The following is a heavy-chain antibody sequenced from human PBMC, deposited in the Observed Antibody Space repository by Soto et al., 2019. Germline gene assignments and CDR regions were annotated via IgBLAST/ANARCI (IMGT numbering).Heavy chain of an antibody. CDR1: GFSLSTSGVG. CDR2: IYWDDDK. J-gene: IGHJ4*02. Sequence: QITLKESGPALVKPTQTLTLTCTFSGFSLSTSGVGVGWIRQPPGQALELLALIYWDDDKRYSPSLKSRRAITLDTSQNQVVLTMTNVDPVATATYYCLYRAYLPRGGYYFDSWGQGTLVTVSS. CDR3: LYRAYLPRGGYYFDS. D-gene: IGHD1-26*01. V-gene: IGHV2-5*02.